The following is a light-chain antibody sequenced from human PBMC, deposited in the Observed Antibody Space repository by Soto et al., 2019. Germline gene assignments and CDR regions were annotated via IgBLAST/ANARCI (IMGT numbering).Light chain of an antibody. CDR2: GAS. V-gene: IGKV3-15*01. J-gene: IGKJ1*01. Sequence: EIVMTQSPATLSVSPGERATLSCRASQSVSSNLAWYQQKPGQAPRLLIYGASTRATGIPARFSGSGSGTEFTLTISSLQSEDFAVYYCQQYDNYSRTFGPGTRVEVK. CDR1: QSVSSN. CDR3: QQYDNYSRT.